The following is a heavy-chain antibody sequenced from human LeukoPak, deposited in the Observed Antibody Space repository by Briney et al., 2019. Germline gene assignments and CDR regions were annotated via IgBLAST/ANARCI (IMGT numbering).Heavy chain of an antibody. CDR2: INHSGST. V-gene: IGHV4-34*01. CDR1: GGSFSGYY. J-gene: IGHJ3*02. CDR3: ARGSAHYYDSSGYYWIDAFDI. D-gene: IGHD3-22*01. Sequence: SETLSLTCAVYGGSFSGYYWGWIRQPPGKGLEWIGEINHSGSTNYNPSLKSRVTISVDTSKNQFSLKLSSVTAADTAVYYCARGSAHYYDSSGYYWIDAFDIWGQGTMVTVSS.